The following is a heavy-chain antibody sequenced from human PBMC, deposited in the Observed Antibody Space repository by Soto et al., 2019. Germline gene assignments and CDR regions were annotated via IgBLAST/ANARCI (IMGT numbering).Heavy chain of an antibody. Sequence: QVQLVQSGAEVKKPGSSVKVSCKASGDTFNFYTINWVRQAPGLGLEWMGRFNPILSFSNSALKFQGRVTLTADKSTSTDYMVLSSLRSEDTAIYYCATIFASGSRAFDYWGQGALVTVSS. J-gene: IGHJ4*02. CDR3: ATIFASGSRAFDY. CDR1: GDTFNFYT. D-gene: IGHD3-10*01. CDR2: FNPILSFS. V-gene: IGHV1-69*02.